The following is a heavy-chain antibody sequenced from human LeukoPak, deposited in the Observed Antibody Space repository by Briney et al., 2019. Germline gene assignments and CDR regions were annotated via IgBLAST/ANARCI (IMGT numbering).Heavy chain of an antibody. J-gene: IGHJ4*02. CDR2: IYDSGTT. CDR3: ASRRSGWYYFDY. D-gene: IGHD6-19*01. V-gene: IGHV4-59*08. CDR1: GGSISSYY. Sequence: PSETPSHTRTVSGGSISSYYWSWIRQPPGKGLEWIGYIYDSGTTNYNPSLKSRVTISVDTSKNQFSLTLSSVTAADTAVYYCASRRSGWYYFDYWGQGTLVTVSS.